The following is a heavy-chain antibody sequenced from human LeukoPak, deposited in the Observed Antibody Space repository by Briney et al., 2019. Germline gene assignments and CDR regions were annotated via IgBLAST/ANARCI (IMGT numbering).Heavy chain of an antibody. CDR3: ARIGYASSSLDY. D-gene: IGHD6-6*01. CDR1: GFTFSSYW. J-gene: IGHJ4*02. Sequence: QPGGSLRLSCAASGFTFSSYWMTWVRQAPGKGLEWVANINQDGSVKYYVYSVKGRFTISRDNAKNSLYLQMNSLRAEDTAVYYCARIGYASSSLDYWGQGTLVTVSS. CDR2: INQDGSVK. V-gene: IGHV3-7*01.